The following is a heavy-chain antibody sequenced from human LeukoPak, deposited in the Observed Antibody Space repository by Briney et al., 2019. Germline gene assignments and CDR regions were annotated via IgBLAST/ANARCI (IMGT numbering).Heavy chain of an antibody. CDR1: GFTFSDYY. D-gene: IGHD3-9*01. CDR3: AKGGGVTRRYYDILTGYGNDAFDI. CDR2: ISGSGGGT. V-gene: IGHV3-23*01. Sequence: GGSLRLSWAASGFTFSDYYMGLIRQAPGKGLEWVSLISGSGGGTYYADSVKGRFTISRDNSKNTLYLQMNSLRAEDTVVYYCAKGGGVTRRYYDILTGYGNDAFDIWGQGTMVTVSS. J-gene: IGHJ3*02.